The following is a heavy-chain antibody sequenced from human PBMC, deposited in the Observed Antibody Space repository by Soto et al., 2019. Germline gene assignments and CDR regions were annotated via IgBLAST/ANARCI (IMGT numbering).Heavy chain of an antibody. CDR3: ARAARSGWGFDY. D-gene: IGHD6-19*01. Sequence: QVQLVQSGAEVKKPGASVKVSCKASGYTFPSYDISWVRQAPGQGLEWMGWISAYDGNTNSVQKHKGRVTMTTETSTSTAYMERRSLRSDDPAVYYWARAARSGWGFDYWGQGTLVTVSS. CDR1: GYTFPSYD. J-gene: IGHJ4*02. CDR2: ISAYDGNT. V-gene: IGHV1-18*01.